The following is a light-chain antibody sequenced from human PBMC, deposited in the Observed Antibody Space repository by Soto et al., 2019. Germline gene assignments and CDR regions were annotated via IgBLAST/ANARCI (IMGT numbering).Light chain of an antibody. CDR2: RNN. J-gene: IGLJ2*01. V-gene: IGLV1-47*01. CDR3: AAWDDSLSGVV. CDR1: SSNIGSNF. Sequence: QSVLTQPPSASGTPGQRVTISCSGSSSNIGSNFIYWYQQLPGTAPKLLIYRNNERTSGVPERFSGSKSGTSASLAISGLRSEDEAEYHCAAWDDSLSGVVFGGGTKLTVL.